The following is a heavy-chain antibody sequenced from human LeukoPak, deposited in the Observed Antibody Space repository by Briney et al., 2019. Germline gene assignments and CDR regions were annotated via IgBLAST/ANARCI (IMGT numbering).Heavy chain of an antibody. D-gene: IGHD2-15*01. V-gene: IGHV3-23*01. CDR1: GFTFRSHA. J-gene: IGHJ4*02. Sequence: GGSLRLSCVGSGFTFRSHAMSWVRQAPEKGLEFVSGIYENGGTTYYADSVKGRFSISRDNSKNTLYLQMNSLRAEDTAVYYCARGSVGTPPPFDFWGQGTLVTISS. CDR3: ARGSVGTPPPFDF. CDR2: IYENGGTT.